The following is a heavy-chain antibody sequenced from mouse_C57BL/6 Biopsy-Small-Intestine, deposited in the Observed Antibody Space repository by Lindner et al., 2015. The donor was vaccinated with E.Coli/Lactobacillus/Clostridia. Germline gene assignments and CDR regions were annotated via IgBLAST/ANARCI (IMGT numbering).Heavy chain of an antibody. V-gene: IGHV1-81*01. CDR3: AKSGDGYYVGFAY. D-gene: IGHD2-3*01. Sequence: VQLQESGAELARPGASVKLSCKASGYTFTSYGISWVKQRTGQGLEWIGEIYPRSGNTYYNEKFKGKATLTADKSSSTAYMQLSSLTSEDSAVYFCAKSGDGYYVGFAYWGQGTLVTVSA. CDR1: GYTFTSYG. CDR2: IYPRSGNT. J-gene: IGHJ3*01.